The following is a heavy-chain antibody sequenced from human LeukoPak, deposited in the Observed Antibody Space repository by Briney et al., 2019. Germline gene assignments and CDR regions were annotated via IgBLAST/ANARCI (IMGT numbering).Heavy chain of an antibody. Sequence: SETLSLTCAVYGGSFSGYYWSWIRQPPGKGLEWIGEINHSGSTNYNPSLKSRVTISVDRSKNQFSLKLSSVTAADTAVYYCARRSLGGYSYGLLSYYFDYWGQGTLVTVSS. CDR3: ARRSLGGYSYGLLSYYFDY. CDR2: INHSGST. J-gene: IGHJ4*02. CDR1: GGSFSGYY. V-gene: IGHV4-34*01. D-gene: IGHD5-18*01.